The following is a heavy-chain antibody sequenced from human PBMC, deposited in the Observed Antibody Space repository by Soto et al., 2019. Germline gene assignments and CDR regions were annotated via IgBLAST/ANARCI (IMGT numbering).Heavy chain of an antibody. CDR2: ISYDGSNK. V-gene: IGHV3-30*18. J-gene: IGHJ4*02. CDR3: AKDKGVGSCPDY. CDR1: GFTFSSYV. Sequence: GGSLRLSCAASGFTFSSYVMHWVRQAPGKGLEWVAVISYDGSNKYYADSVKGRFTISRDNSKNTLYLQRNSLRAEDTAVYYCAKDKGVGSCPDYWGQGTLVTVSS. D-gene: IGHD2-15*01.